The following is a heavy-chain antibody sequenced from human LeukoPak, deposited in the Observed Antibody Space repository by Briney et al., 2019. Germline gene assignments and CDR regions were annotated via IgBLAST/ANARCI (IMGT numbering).Heavy chain of an antibody. CDR1: GYTFTTYD. J-gene: IGHJ5*02. CDR3: ARAHDIVLMVYTYNWFDP. Sequence: GASVKVSCKASGYTFTTYDINWVRQATGQGLEWMGWMNPNSGNTGYAQKFQGRVTITADESTSTAYMELSSLRSEDTAVYYCARAHDIVLMVYTYNWFDPWGQGTLVTVSS. CDR2: MNPNSGNT. V-gene: IGHV1-8*01. D-gene: IGHD2-8*01.